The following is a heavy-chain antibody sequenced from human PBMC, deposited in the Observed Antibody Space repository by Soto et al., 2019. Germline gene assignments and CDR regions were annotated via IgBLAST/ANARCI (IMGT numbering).Heavy chain of an antibody. J-gene: IGHJ5*02. V-gene: IGHV1-2*02. CDR2: INPNSGGT. D-gene: IGHD3-10*01. CDR1: GYTFTGYY. CDR3: ARGTMVRGGFDP. Sequence: ASVKVSCKASGYTFTGYYMHWVRQAPGQGLEWMGWINPNSGGTNYAQKFQGRVTMTRNTSISTAYMELSSLRSEDTAVYYCARGTMVRGGFDPWGQGTLVTAPQ.